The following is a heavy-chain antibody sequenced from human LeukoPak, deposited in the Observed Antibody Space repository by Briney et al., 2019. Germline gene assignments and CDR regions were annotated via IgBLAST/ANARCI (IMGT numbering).Heavy chain of an antibody. Sequence: GESLQISCKGSGYSFTNYWIGWVRQMPGKGLEWMGIIYPGDSTTRYSPSFQGQVTISADKSITTAYLQWSSLRASDTAMYYSATHWRYNIGWDDSGGCWGQGTLVTVSS. J-gene: IGHJ4*02. CDR3: ATHWRYNIGWDDSGGC. V-gene: IGHV5-51*01. CDR2: IYPGDSTT. D-gene: IGHD6-19*01. CDR1: GYSFTNYW.